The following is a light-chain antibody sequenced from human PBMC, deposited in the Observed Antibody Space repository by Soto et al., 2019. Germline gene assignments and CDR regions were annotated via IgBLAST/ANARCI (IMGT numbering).Light chain of an antibody. Sequence: EIVLTQSPATLSLSPGERATLSCRASQSVSSYLAWYQQNPGQAPRLLIYDASNSATGIPARLSGSGSSTAFTLTITSLEPEDLAVYYCEQRSHWPPAFGPGTEVDIK. J-gene: IGKJ3*01. CDR1: QSVSSY. CDR3: EQRSHWPPA. CDR2: DAS. V-gene: IGKV3-11*01.